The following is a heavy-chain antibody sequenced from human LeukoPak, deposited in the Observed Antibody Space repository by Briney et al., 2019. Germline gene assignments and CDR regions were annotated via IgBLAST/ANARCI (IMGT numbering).Heavy chain of an antibody. CDR3: ASGGYYDSSGYYNWFDP. CDR1: GGSFSGYY. D-gene: IGHD3-22*01. J-gene: IGHJ5*02. Sequence: SETLSLTCAVYGGSFSGYYWSWIRQPPGKGLEWIGEINHSGSTNYNPSLKSRVTISVDTSKNQFSLKLSSVTAADTAVYYCASGGYYDSSGYYNWFDPWGQGTLVTVSS. V-gene: IGHV4-34*01. CDR2: INHSGST.